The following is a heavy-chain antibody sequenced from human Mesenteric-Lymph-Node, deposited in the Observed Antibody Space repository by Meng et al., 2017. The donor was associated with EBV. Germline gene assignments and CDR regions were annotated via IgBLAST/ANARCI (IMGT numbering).Heavy chain of an antibody. J-gene: IGHJ4*02. CDR1: GFTFSDYS. CDR3: ARGLDGYNVDF. CDR2: IGSTTNFI. Sequence: VHVVGSGGGLVKPGGALRLSCAASGFTFSDYSMSWIRQTPGKGLEWVSTIGSTTNFIYYADSVQGRFSMSRDNAKNSVYLQMSSLRGEDAAVYYCARGLDGYNVDFWGPGTLVTSPQ. V-gene: IGHV3-21*01. D-gene: IGHD5-24*01.